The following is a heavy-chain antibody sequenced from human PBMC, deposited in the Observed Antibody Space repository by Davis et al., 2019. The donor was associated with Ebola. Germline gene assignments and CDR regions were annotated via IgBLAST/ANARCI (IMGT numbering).Heavy chain of an antibody. CDR1: GFTFRNYA. Sequence: PGGSLRLSCAASGFTFRNYAMMWVRQAPGKGLEWVSVIYSGGSTYYADSVKGRFTISRDNSKNTLYLQMNSLRAEDTAVYYCAREGYYERYGMDVWGQGTTVTVSS. J-gene: IGHJ6*02. CDR3: AREGYYERYGMDV. V-gene: IGHV3-53*01. D-gene: IGHD3-22*01. CDR2: IYSGGST.